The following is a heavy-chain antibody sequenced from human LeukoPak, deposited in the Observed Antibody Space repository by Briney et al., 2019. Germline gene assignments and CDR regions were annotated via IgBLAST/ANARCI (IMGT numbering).Heavy chain of an antibody. CDR2: ISGSGGST. CDR3: AKDPYFDSSGYYYKGFFDN. V-gene: IGHV3-23*01. D-gene: IGHD3-22*01. CDR1: GLTFSAYA. Sequence: PGGSLRLSCAASGLTFSAYAMSWVRQAPGKGLEWVSTISGSGGSTYFAASLKGRFTISRDNSKKTVYLQMNSLRAEDTAVYYCAKDPYFDSSGYYYKGFFDNWGQGTLVTVSS. J-gene: IGHJ4*02.